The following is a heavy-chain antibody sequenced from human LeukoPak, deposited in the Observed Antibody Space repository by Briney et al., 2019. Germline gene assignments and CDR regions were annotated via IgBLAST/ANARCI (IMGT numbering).Heavy chain of an antibody. CDR2: ISGSGGST. J-gene: IGHJ5*02. V-gene: IGHV3-23*01. CDR1: GFTFSSYA. Sequence: GGSLRLSCAASGFTFSSYAMSWVRQAPGKGLEWVSAISGSGGSTYYADSVKGRFTISRDNSKNTLYLQMNSLRAEDTAVYYCAKWYSSSWYGPGNWFDPWGQGTLVTVSS. D-gene: IGHD6-13*01. CDR3: AKWYSSSWYGPGNWFDP.